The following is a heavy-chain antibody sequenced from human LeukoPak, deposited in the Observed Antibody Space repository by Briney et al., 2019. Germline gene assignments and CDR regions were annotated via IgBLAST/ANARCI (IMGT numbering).Heavy chain of an antibody. D-gene: IGHD2-2*01. Sequence: GGSLRLSCGASGFTFRTYWMSWVRQAPGKGLEWVANTKEDGREKYYVDSVKGRFTISRDNAKNSLYLQMNSLRVEDTAVYYCVKGNLLPMRPAYYLDFWGQGTLVTVSS. V-gene: IGHV3-7*01. J-gene: IGHJ4*02. CDR2: TKEDGREK. CDR3: VKGNLLPMRPAYYLDF. CDR1: GFTFRTYW.